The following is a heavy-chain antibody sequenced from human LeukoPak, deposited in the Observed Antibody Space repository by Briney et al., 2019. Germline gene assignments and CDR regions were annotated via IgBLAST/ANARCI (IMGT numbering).Heavy chain of an antibody. D-gene: IGHD4-11*01. CDR1: GFTFNSYA. Sequence: GGSLRLSCAASGFTFNSYAMSWVRQAPGKGLEWVSAISGSGGSTYYADSVKGRFTISRDNSNNTLYLQMNSLRAEDTAVYYCARTTVTTYNNWFDPWGQGTLVTVSS. V-gene: IGHV3-23*01. CDR2: ISGSGGST. CDR3: ARTTVTTYNNWFDP. J-gene: IGHJ5*02.